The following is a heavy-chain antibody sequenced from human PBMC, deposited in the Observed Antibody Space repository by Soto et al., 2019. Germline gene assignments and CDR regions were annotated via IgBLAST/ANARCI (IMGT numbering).Heavy chain of an antibody. CDR2: ISYDGSNK. V-gene: IGHV3-30*03. CDR3: AAPPYSSSWEETDDYYYYGMDV. CDR1: GFTFSSYG. D-gene: IGHD6-13*01. Sequence: GGSLRLSCAASGFTFSSYGMHWVRQAPGKGLEWVAVISYDGSNKYYADSVKGRFTISRDNSKNTLYLQMNSLRAEDTAVYYWAAPPYSSSWEETDDYYYYGMDVWGQGTTVTVSS. J-gene: IGHJ6*02.